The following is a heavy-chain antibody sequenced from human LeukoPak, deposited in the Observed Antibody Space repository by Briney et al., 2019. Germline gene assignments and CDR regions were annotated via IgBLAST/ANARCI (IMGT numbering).Heavy chain of an antibody. CDR2: SRNKANTCTT. CDR3: VRAGSGWYD. Sequence: GGSLRLSCAASGFTFSDHYMDWVRQAPGKGLEWVGRSRNKANTCTTDYAASVKGRFAISRDDSRTSLYLQMNSLKSEDTAVYYCVRAGSGWYDWGQGTLVTVSS. V-gene: IGHV3-72*01. CDR1: GFTFSDHY. J-gene: IGHJ4*02. D-gene: IGHD6-19*01.